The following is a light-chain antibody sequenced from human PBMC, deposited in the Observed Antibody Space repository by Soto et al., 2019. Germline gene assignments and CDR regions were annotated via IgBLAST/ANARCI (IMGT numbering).Light chain of an antibody. V-gene: IGKV1-5*03. Sequence: DIQMTQSPSTLPASVGDRVTITCRASQSISNWLAWYQQKPGKAPKLLIYKASSLESGVPSRFSGSGSGTEFTLTIDRLQPDDFATYYCQQYQTYTSTFGGGTKVDIK. CDR2: KAS. J-gene: IGKJ4*01. CDR3: QQYQTYTST. CDR1: QSISNW.